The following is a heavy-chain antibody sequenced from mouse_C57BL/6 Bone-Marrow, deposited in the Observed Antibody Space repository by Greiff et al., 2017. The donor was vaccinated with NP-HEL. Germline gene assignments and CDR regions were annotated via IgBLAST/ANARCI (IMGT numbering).Heavy chain of an antibody. J-gene: IGHJ3*01. CDR2: ISYDGSN. CDR1: GYSITSGYY. Sequence: EVKLMESGPGLVKPSQSLSLTCSVAGYSITSGYYWNWIRQFPGNKLEWMGYISYDGSNNYNPSLKNRISITRDTSKNQFFLKLNSVTTEDTATYYCARLLLFAYWGQGTLVTVSA. V-gene: IGHV3-6*01. D-gene: IGHD1-1*01. CDR3: ARLLLFAY.